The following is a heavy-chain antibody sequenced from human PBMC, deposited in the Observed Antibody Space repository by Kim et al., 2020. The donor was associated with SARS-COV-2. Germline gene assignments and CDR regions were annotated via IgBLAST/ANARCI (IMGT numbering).Heavy chain of an antibody. V-gene: IGHV3-74*01. Sequence: GGSLRLSCAASEFTFSNYWMHWVRQMPGQGLEWVSRIKSDGSSKDYADSVKGRFRITRDNAWNKMYLKMNGLRVEDTAVYYCARELKIDPSSPRQYDALDMGGQGTLVTVSA. J-gene: IGHJ3*02. D-gene: IGHD4-4*01. CDR2: IKSDGSSK. CDR3: ARELKIDPSSPRQYDALDM. CDR1: EFTFSNYW.